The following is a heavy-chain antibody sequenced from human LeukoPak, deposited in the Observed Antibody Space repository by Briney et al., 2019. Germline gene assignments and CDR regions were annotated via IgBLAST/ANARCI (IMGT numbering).Heavy chain of an antibody. CDR3: ASFDCSSTSCLLDY. Sequence: SETLSLTCAVYGGSFSGYYWSWIRQPPGKGLEWIGEINHSGSTNYNPSLKSRVTISVDTSKNQFSLKLSSVTAADTAVYYCASFDCSSTSCLLDYWGQGTLVTVSS. D-gene: IGHD2-2*01. J-gene: IGHJ4*02. V-gene: IGHV4-34*01. CDR1: GGSFSGYY. CDR2: INHSGST.